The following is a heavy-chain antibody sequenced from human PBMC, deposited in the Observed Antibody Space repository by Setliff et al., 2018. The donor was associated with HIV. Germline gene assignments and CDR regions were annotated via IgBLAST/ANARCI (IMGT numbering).Heavy chain of an antibody. J-gene: IGHJ6*03. CDR3: AKNDHLYYMDV. Sequence: PGGSLRLSCAASGFSFGSHSMHWVRQAPGKGLEWIASINSGSNYIYYIDSVKGRLTISRDNAKKSLYLQMNSLRAEDTAVYYCAKNDHLYYMDVWGKGTTVTVSS. CDR2: INSGSNYI. CDR1: GFSFGSHS. V-gene: IGHV3-21*01.